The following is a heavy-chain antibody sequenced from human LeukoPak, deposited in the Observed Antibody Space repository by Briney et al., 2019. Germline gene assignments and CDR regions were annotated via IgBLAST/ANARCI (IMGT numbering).Heavy chain of an antibody. J-gene: IGHJ6*02. V-gene: IGHV4-59*01. D-gene: IGHD6-13*01. Sequence: SETLSLTCTVSGGPISSYYWSWIRQPPGKGLEWIGYTYYSGSTNYNPSLKSRVTISVDTSKNQFSLKLSSVTAADTAVYYCARDLQQLVNDYGMDVWGQGTTVTVSS. CDR1: GGPISSYY. CDR3: ARDLQQLVNDYGMDV. CDR2: TYYSGST.